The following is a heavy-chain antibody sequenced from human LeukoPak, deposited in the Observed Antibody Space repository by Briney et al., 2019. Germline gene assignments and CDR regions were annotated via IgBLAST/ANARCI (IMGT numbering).Heavy chain of an antibody. CDR2: ISYDGGNK. V-gene: IGHV3-30-3*01. Sequence: QPGGSLRLSCAASGFTFSSYAMHWVRQAPGKGLEWVAVISYDGGNKYYADSVKGRFTISRDNAKNSLYLQMNSLRDEDTAVYYCASSYGDYRYYFDYWGQGTLVTVSS. J-gene: IGHJ4*02. D-gene: IGHD4-17*01. CDR1: GFTFSSYA. CDR3: ASSYGDYRYYFDY.